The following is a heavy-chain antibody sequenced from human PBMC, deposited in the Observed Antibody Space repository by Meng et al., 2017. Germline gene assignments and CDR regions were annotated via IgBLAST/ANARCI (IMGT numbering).Heavy chain of an antibody. CDR1: GGTFSSYS. CDR2: IIPMLGIA. J-gene: IGHJ3*02. V-gene: IGHV1-69*02. Sequence: QVRVLQSGAGVKKPGSPVKVSCKASGGTFSSYSITWVRQAPGQRLEWMGRIIPMLGIANYAQKFQGRVTITADKSTSTGYMELSSLRSEDTAVYYCARVSSGSDLSAFDIWGQGTMVTVSS. CDR3: ARVSSGSDLSAFDI. D-gene: IGHD5-12*01.